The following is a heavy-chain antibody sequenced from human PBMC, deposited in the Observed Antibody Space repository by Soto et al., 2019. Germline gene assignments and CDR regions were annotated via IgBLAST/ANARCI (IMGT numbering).Heavy chain of an antibody. CDR3: TRDGDGRMTTNPYYYFGMDV. CDR1: GGSISGYY. V-gene: IGHV4-59*01. D-gene: IGHD2-21*02. CDR2: VYYSGGA. J-gene: IGHJ6*02. Sequence: PSETLSLTCTVSGGSISGYYWSWIRQPPGKGLEWIGNVYYSGGAKYNPSVKRRVSISVDTSKKQFSLHLSSVTAADTAVYYCTRDGDGRMTTNPYYYFGMDVWGPGITVTVSS.